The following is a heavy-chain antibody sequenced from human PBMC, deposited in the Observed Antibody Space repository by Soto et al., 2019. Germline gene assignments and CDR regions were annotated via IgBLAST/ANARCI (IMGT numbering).Heavy chain of an antibody. Sequence: ASVKVSCKASGYTFTSYYIHWVRQAPGQGLEWMAIVNPTGGSTNYAQKFQGRITVTFDTSTSTVFMKLNSLRYEDTAVYYCARHLAAGDSWGQGTLVTVSS. CDR2: VNPTGGST. CDR3: ARHLAAGDS. V-gene: IGHV1-46*03. J-gene: IGHJ4*02. CDR1: GYTFTSYY. D-gene: IGHD6-25*01.